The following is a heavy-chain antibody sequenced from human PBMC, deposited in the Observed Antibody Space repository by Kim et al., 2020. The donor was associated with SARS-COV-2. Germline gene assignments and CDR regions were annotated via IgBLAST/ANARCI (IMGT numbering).Heavy chain of an antibody. Sequence: GGSLRLSCTVSGFSVSSKYMSWVSQAPGKGLEWVSVLYTGGASYNTASVKGRFAMSRDNSKNTVFLQMNGLRAEDTAVYYFAGVGETTGLDYWGQGTLV. CDR1: GFSVSSKY. CDR3: AGVGETTGLDY. J-gene: IGHJ4*02. V-gene: IGHV3-53*01. D-gene: IGHD2-8*02. CDR2: LYTGGAS.